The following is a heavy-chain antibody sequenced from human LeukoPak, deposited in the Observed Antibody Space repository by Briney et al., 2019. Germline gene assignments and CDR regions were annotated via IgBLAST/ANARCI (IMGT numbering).Heavy chain of an antibody. CDR3: ARLVATTGRLYFDH. D-gene: IGHD1-1*01. V-gene: IGHV3-66*01. CDR2: IYSGGNT. J-gene: IGHJ4*02. Sequence: PGGSLRLSRAASGFIVSSNYMGWVRQAPGKGLEYVSVIYSGGNTYYGGSVKGRFTISRDNSKTTIYLQMDSLRAEDTVVFFCARLVATTGRLYFDHWGQGNLVTVSS. CDR1: GFIVSSNY.